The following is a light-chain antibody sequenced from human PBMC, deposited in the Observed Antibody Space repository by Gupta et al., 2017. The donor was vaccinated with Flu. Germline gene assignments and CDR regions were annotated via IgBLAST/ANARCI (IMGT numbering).Light chain of an antibody. Sequence: GGRVSITCRASQGIGSWLAWYQQKPGKAPKFLIHAASTLEGGVPSSFSGSGYGTDFTLTISSLQPEDFATYFCLQANSFPLTFGGGTKVEMK. V-gene: IGKV1-12*01. CDR1: QGIGSW. J-gene: IGKJ4*01. CDR3: LQANSFPLT. CDR2: AAS.